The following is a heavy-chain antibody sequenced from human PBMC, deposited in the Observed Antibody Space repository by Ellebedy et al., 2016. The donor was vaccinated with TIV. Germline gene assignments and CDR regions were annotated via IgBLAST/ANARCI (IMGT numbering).Heavy chain of an antibody. D-gene: IGHD1-26*01. Sequence: GESLKISCEGSGYDFVTHWIAWVRLMPGKGLEWMGIIHPGDSDTRYSPSFQGQVTISADKSISTAYLQWSSLKASDTATYYCARRVVGATTHAFDIWGQGTMVTVSS. CDR2: IHPGDSDT. CDR3: ARRVVGATTHAFDI. V-gene: IGHV5-51*01. CDR1: GYDFVTHW. J-gene: IGHJ3*02.